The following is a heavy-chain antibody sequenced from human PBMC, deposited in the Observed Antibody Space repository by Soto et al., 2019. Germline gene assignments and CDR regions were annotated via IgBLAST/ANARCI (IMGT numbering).Heavy chain of an antibody. CDR2: INPNSGGT. CDR3: ARSNPTAMVTLHYGMDV. J-gene: IGHJ6*02. D-gene: IGHD5-18*01. V-gene: IGHV1-2*04. Sequence: QVQLVQSGAEVKKPGASVKVSCKASGYTFTGYYMHWVRQAPGQGLEWMGWINPNSGGTNYAQKFQGWVTMTRDTSISTAYMELSRLRSDDTAVYYCARSNPTAMVTLHYGMDVWGQGTTVTVSS. CDR1: GYTFTGYY.